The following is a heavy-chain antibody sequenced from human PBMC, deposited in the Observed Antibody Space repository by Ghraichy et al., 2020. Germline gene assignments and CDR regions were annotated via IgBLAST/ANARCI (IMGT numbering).Heavy chain of an antibody. D-gene: IGHD2-15*01. CDR2: INAGNGNT. Sequence: ASVKVSCKASGYTFTSYAMHWVRQAPGQRLEWMGWINAGNGNTKYSQKFQGRVTITRDTSASTAYMELSSLRSEDTAVYYCARGALYCSGGSCYSWWFDYWGQGTLVTVSS. CDR3: ARGALYCSGGSCYSWWFDY. J-gene: IGHJ4*02. V-gene: IGHV1-3*01. CDR1: GYTFTSYA.